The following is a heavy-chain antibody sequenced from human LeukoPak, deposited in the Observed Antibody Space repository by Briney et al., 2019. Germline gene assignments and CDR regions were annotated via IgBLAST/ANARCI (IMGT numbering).Heavy chain of an antibody. CDR1: GFTVSSYY. CDR2: IYSGGST. Sequence: GGSLRLSCAASGFTVSSYYMSWVRQAPGKGLEWVSIIYSGGSTYYADSVKGRFTISRDNSKNTLYLQMNSLRAEDTAVYYCAGGYSSGWFPQWGQGTLVTVSS. D-gene: IGHD6-19*01. V-gene: IGHV3-53*01. J-gene: IGHJ4*02. CDR3: AGGYSSGWFPQ.